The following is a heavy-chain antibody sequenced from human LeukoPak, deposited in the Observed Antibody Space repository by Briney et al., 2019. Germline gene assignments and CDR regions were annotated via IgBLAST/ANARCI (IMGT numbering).Heavy chain of an antibody. CDR2: ISGSGGST. V-gene: IGHV3-23*01. J-gene: IGHJ3*01. CDR3: AKGDYGGNPDAFDV. D-gene: IGHD4-23*01. Sequence: GGSLRLSCAASGFTFSSYAMSWVRQAPGKGLEWVCVISGSGGSTNYADSVKGRFTVSRDDSKNTLYLQMDSLRVADTAVYYCAKGDYGGNPDAFDVWGQETVVTVSS. CDR1: GFTFSSYA.